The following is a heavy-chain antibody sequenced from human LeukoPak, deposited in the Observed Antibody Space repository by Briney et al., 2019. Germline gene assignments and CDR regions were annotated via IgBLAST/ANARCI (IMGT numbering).Heavy chain of an antibody. CDR2: FDPEDGET. CDR3: ATEPLYYDILTRGDY. V-gene: IGHV1-24*01. CDR1: GYTLTELS. J-gene: IGHJ4*02. D-gene: IGHD3-9*01. Sequence: ASVKVSCKVSGYTLTELSIHWVRQAPGKGLEWMGGFDPEDGETIYAQKFQGRVTMTEDTSTDTAYMELSSLRSEDTAVYYCATEPLYYDILTRGDYWGQGTLVTVSS.